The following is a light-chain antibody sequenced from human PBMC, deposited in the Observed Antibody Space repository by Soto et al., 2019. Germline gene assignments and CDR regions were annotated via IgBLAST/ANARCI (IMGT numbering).Light chain of an antibody. Sequence: ALRMTQSPSSFSASTGDRVTITCRASQGISSYLAWYQQKPGKAPKLLIYDASTLQSGVPSRFSGSGSGTDFTLTISCLQSEDFATYYCQQYYSYPVTFGGGTKVEIK. CDR3: QQYYSYPVT. CDR1: QGISSY. CDR2: DAS. V-gene: IGKV1-8*01. J-gene: IGKJ4*01.